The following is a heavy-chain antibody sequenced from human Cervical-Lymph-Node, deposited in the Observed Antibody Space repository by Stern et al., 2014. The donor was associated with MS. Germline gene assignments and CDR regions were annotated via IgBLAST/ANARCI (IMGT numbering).Heavy chain of an antibody. Sequence: QLQLQESGPGLVKPSQTLSLTCTVSGGSINNGDYYWSWVHQHPGKGLEWLGYIYYSGATYYNPSLKGRLTISVDTSKRHFSLKLTSVTAADTAVYYCARELSGMYGMDVWGQGTTVTVSS. J-gene: IGHJ6*02. CDR2: IYYSGAT. D-gene: IGHD1-1*01. V-gene: IGHV4-31*03. CDR3: ARELSGMYGMDV. CDR1: GGSINNGDYY.